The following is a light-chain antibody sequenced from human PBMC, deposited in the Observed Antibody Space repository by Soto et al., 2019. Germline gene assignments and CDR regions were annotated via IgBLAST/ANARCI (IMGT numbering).Light chain of an antibody. CDR2: AAS. J-gene: IGKJ1*01. CDR1: LPISNF. V-gene: IGKV1-27*01. CDR3: QSYNSAPWT. Sequence: DIQMTQSPSSLSASVGDRVTITCRASLPISNFLAWYQHRPGKTPKLLIYAASTLQSGVPSHFSGSGSGTDFTLTISSLQPEDVATYYCQSYNSAPWTFGQGTKVDIK.